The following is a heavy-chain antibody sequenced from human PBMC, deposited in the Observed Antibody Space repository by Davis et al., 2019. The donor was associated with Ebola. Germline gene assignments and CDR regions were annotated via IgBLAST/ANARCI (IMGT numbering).Heavy chain of an antibody. CDR2: MNPNSGNT. Sequence: ASVKVSCKASGYTFTSYGISWVRQAPGQGLEWMGWMNPNSGNTGYAQKFQGRVTITRNTSISTAYMELSSLRSEDTAVYYCARGSGSGYRYNWFDPWGQGTLVTVSS. J-gene: IGHJ5*02. CDR1: GYTFTSYG. V-gene: IGHV1-8*03. CDR3: ARGSGSGYRYNWFDP. D-gene: IGHD3-22*01.